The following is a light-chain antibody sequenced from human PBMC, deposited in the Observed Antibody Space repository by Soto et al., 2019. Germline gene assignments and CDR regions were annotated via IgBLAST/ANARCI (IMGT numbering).Light chain of an antibody. Sequence: EIVLTQSPGTLSLSPGERVTLSCGAGQSVTSSYLAWYQQKPGQAPRLLIYDASSRATGIPDRFSGSGSGTDFTLTISRLELEDFAVYYCQQYGSSLLTFGGGTKVDIK. CDR1: QSVTSSY. CDR2: DAS. V-gene: IGKV3-20*01. CDR3: QQYGSSLLT. J-gene: IGKJ4*01.